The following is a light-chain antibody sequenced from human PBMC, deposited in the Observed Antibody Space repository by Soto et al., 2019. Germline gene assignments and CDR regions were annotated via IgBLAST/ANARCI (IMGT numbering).Light chain of an antibody. J-gene: IGKJ3*01. CDR2: DAS. V-gene: IGKV1-5*01. CDR3: QQYHSPFT. Sequence: DIQMTQSPSTLSASVGDRVTITCRASQSISSWLAWYQQKPGKAPKLLIYDASSLESGVPSRFSGSGSGTEFTLTISSLQPDDFATYYCQQYHSPFTFGPGTKVDIK. CDR1: QSISSW.